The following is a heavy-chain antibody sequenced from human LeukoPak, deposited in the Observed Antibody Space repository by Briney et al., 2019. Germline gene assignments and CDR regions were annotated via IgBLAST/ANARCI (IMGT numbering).Heavy chain of an antibody. CDR2: IKQDGSEK. V-gene: IGHV3-7*01. CDR1: GFTFSHYW. CDR3: ARDQGALDF. J-gene: IGHJ3*01. Sequence: GGSLRLSCAASGFTFSHYWMSWVRQAPGKGLEWLANIKQDGSEKYYVDSVKGRFTISRDNAKNSLYLQMNSQRAEDTAIYYCARDQGALDFWGQGTMVTVSS.